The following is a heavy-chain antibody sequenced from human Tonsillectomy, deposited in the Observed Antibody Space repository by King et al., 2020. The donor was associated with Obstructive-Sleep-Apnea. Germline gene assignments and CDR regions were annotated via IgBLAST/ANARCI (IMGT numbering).Heavy chain of an antibody. CDR1: AFTCDDYA. V-gene: IGHV3-9*01. D-gene: IGHD1-26*01. J-gene: IGHJ4*02. CDR3: AKDIGSIIVGAASGLDY. Sequence: EVRLGESGGGLVQRGRSLRLSCAASAFTCDDYAMRWVRHAPGKGLEWVSGISWNSGSIGYADSVKGRFTISGDNAKNSLYLQMNSLRAEDTALYYCAKDIGSIIVGAASGLDYWGQGTLVTVSS. CDR2: ISWNSGSI.